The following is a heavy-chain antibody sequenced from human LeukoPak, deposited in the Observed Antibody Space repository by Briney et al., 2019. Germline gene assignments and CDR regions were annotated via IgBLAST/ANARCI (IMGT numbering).Heavy chain of an antibody. D-gene: IGHD5-18*01. CDR2: IYYSGST. V-gene: IGHV4-39*01. Sequence: SETLSLTCTASGGSISSSSYYWGWIRQPPGKGLEWIGSIYYSGSTYYNPSLKGRVTISVDTSKNQFSLKLSSVTAADTAVYYCASLRERSYYTRGFDYWGQGSLVTVSS. CDR1: GGSISSSSYY. CDR3: ASLRERSYYTRGFDY. J-gene: IGHJ4*02.